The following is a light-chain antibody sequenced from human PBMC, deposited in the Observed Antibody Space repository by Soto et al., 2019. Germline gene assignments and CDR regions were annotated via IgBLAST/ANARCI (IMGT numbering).Light chain of an antibody. V-gene: IGKV1-5*03. CDR1: QTISSW. CDR2: KAS. J-gene: IGKJ1*01. CDR3: QHYNSYSEA. Sequence: DIQMTQSPSTLSGSVGDRVTITCRSSQTISSWLAWYQQKPGKAPKLLIYKASTLKSGVPSRFSGSGSGTEFTLTISSLQPDDFATYYCQHYNSYSEAFGQ.